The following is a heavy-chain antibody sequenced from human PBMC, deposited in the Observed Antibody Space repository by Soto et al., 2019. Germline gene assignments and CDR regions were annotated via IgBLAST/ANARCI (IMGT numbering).Heavy chain of an antibody. CDR1: GGSISSGGYS. CDR3: ARDKITGLFDY. J-gene: IGHJ4*02. D-gene: IGHD2-8*02. Sequence: SESLSLTCAVSGGSISSGGYSWSWIRQPPGKGLEWIGDIYHSGSTYYNPSLKSRVTISVDRSKNQFSLKLSSVTAAETAVYDCARDKITGLFDYWGQGTLVTVSS. V-gene: IGHV4-30-2*01. CDR2: IYHSGST.